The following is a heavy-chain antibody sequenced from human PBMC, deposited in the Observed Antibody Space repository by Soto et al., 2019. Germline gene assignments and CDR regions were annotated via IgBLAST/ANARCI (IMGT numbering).Heavy chain of an antibody. CDR3: ERVRDFLQNSANYADGFAI. J-gene: IGHJ3*02. CDR1: GFTFSDYY. V-gene: IGHV3-11*01. Sequence: QVQLVESGGGLVKPGGSLRLSCAASGFTFSDYYMTWIRQAPGKGLEWVSYISSAGSPVYYADSAKGRYTISRDNAKNSIYLQMNSLRAEATAVYFCERVRDFLQNSANYADGFAIWGQGTMVTVSS. D-gene: IGHD1-26*01. CDR2: ISSAGSPV.